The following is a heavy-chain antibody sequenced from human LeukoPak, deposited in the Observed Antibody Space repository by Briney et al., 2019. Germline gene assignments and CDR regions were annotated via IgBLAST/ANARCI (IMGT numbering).Heavy chain of an antibody. CDR2: IWYDGSNK. Sequence: GALRLSCGASRFTFSNYGMHWVRQASGKGLEWVAVIWYDGSNKYYADFVKGRFTISRDNSKNTLYLQMNSLRAEDTAVYYCARDRYGDHDYYYGMDVWGQGTTVTVSS. V-gene: IGHV3-33*01. CDR1: RFTFSNYG. J-gene: IGHJ6*02. CDR3: ARDRYGDHDYYYGMDV. D-gene: IGHD4-17*01.